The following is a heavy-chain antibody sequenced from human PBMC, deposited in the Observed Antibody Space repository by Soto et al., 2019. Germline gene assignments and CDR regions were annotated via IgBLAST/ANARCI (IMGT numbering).Heavy chain of an antibody. CDR2: IYYTGDA. D-gene: IGHD3-16*01. CDR1: GCSISSHNYF. CDR3: ARDRHNDVPFDY. V-gene: IGHV4-39*02. Sequence: QLQLQESRPGLVKHSETLSLTCTVSGCSISSHNYFWGWFRQPPGRGLDWIGSIYYTGDAYSNQDLKGRVTISVDTSMNQFSLKLISVTAADKAVFYCARDRHNDVPFDYWGQGALVTVSS. J-gene: IGHJ4*02.